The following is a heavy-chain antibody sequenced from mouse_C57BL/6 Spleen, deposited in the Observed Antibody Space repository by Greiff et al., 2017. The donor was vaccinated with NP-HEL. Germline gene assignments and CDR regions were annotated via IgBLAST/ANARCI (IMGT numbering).Heavy chain of an antibody. CDR3: ARSGTTVVAPFAY. V-gene: IGHV1-82*01. Sequence: VQLQQSGPELVKPGASVKISCKASGYAFSSSWMNWVKQRPGKGLEWIGRIYPGDGDTNYNGKFKGKATLTADKSSSTAYMQLSSLTSEDSAVYFCARSGTTVVAPFAYWGQGTLVTVSA. CDR2: IYPGDGDT. CDR1: GYAFSSSW. J-gene: IGHJ3*01. D-gene: IGHD1-1*01.